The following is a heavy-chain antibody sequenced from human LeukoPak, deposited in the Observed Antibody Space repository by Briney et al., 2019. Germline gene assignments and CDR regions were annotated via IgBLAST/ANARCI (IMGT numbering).Heavy chain of an antibody. CDR2: ISSSGSST. V-gene: IGHV3-11*03. D-gene: IGHD2-15*01. Sequence: GGSLRLSCAASGFTFSDYYMNWIRQAPGKGLEWISYISSSGSSTRYADSVKGRFTISRDNTRNSLYLQMTSLRADDTAVYYCASKGGNWGQGTLVTVSS. CDR3: ASKGGN. J-gene: IGHJ4*02. CDR1: GFTFSDYY.